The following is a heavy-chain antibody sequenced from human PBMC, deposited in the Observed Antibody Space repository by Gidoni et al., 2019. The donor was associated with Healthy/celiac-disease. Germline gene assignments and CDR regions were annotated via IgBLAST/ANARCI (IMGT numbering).Heavy chain of an antibody. CDR2: ISYDGSNK. J-gene: IGHJ4*02. Sequence: QVQLVESGGGVVQPGRSLRLSCAASGFTFSSYGMHWVRQAPGKGLVWVAVISYDGSNKDYADSVKGRFTISRDNSKNTLYLQMNSLRAEDTAVYYCAKDPGSGSYHFDYWGQVTLVTVSS. CDR1: GFTFSSYG. V-gene: IGHV3-30*18. D-gene: IGHD1-26*01. CDR3: AKDPGSGSYHFDY.